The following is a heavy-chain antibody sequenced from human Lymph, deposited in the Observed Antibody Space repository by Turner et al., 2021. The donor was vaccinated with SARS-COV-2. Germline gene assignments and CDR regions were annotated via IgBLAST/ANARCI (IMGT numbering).Heavy chain of an antibody. J-gene: IGHJ6*02. CDR3: ARDLDTAGGMDV. CDR2: IYSGGSS. Sequence: EVQLVESGGGLVQPGGSLRLSCAASGITVSRNYMRWVRKAPGKGLEWVSVIYSGGSSYYADSVKGRFTISRHNSKNTLYLQMNSLRAEDTAVYYCARDLDTAGGMDVWGQGTTVTVSS. V-gene: IGHV3-53*04. CDR1: GITVSRNY. D-gene: IGHD5-18*01.